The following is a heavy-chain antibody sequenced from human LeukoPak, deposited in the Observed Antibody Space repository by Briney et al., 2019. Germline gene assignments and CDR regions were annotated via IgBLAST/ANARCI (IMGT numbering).Heavy chain of an antibody. D-gene: IGHD3-16*01. Sequence: SGPTLVKPTQTLTLTCTFSGFSLSTSGVGVGWIRQPPGKALEWLALIYWDDDKRYSPSLKSRLTITKDTSKNQVVLTMTNMDPVDTATYYWAHGGGGGYMDVWGKGTTVTISS. J-gene: IGHJ6*03. CDR2: IYWDDDK. CDR1: GFSLSTSGVG. CDR3: AHGGGGGYMDV. V-gene: IGHV2-5*02.